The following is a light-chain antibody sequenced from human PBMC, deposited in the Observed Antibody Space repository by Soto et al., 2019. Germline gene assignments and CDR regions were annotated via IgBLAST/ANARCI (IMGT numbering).Light chain of an antibody. V-gene: IGLV1-40*01. CDR3: QSHDSSLNSWV. CDR2: GNT. Sequence: QSVLTQPPLMSGAPGQRVTISCTGSSSNIGAGYDVHWYQLLPGTAPKLLIYGNTNRPSGVPDRFSGSKSGTSASLAITGLRAEDEADYYCQSHDSSLNSWVFGGGTKVTVL. CDR1: SSNIGAGYD. J-gene: IGLJ3*02.